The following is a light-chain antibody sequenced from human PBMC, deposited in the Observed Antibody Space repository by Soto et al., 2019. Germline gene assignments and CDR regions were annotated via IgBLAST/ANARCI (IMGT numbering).Light chain of an antibody. J-gene: IGLJ2*01. CDR2: EVS. CDR3: SSYAGSNNVV. CDR1: SSDVGGYNY. V-gene: IGLV2-8*01. Sequence: ALTQPPSASGSPGQSVTISCTGTSSDVGGYNYVSWYQQHPGKAPKLMIYEVSKRPSGVPDRFSGSKSGNTASLTVSGLQAEDEADYYCSSYAGSNNVVFGGGTKVTVL.